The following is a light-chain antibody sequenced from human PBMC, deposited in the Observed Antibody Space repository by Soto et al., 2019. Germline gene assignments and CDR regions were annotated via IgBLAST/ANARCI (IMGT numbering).Light chain of an antibody. J-gene: IGKJ1*01. CDR2: DAS. CDR3: QQYNSYSWT. CDR1: QSIGTW. Sequence: DVQMTQSPSTLSASVGDRVTITCRASQSIGTWLAWYQQKPGKAPNLLIYDASRLESGVPSRFSGIGSGTDFTLTISSLQPDDLATYYCQQYNSYSWTFGQGTKVEIK. V-gene: IGKV1-5*01.